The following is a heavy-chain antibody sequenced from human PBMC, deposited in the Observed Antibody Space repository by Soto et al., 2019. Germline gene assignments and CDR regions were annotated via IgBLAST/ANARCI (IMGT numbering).Heavy chain of an antibody. D-gene: IGHD6-13*01. Sequence: QVQLQESGPGLVKPSQTLSLTCTVSGGSISSGGYYWSWIRQHPGKGLEWIGYIYYSGSTYYNPSLKSRVTITVDTSKNQFSLKLSSVAAADTAVYYCARDRMIAAAGPQGGYGMDVWSQGTTVTVSS. CDR1: GGSISSGGYY. CDR3: ARDRMIAAAGPQGGYGMDV. V-gene: IGHV4-31*03. J-gene: IGHJ6*02. CDR2: IYYSGST.